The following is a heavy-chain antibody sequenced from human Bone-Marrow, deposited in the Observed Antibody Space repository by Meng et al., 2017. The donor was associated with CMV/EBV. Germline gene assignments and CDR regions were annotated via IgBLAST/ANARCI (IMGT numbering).Heavy chain of an antibody. CDR2: INRGGGST. D-gene: IGHD3-22*01. CDR1: GYTFMSYV. J-gene: IGHJ4*02. V-gene: IGHV1-46*01. Sequence: VDEGKKERAAVKVSCKAYGYTFMSYVIVWVRQAPGYGREWMGIINRGGGSTSYARRFQGSVTMTRDTSTSTDYMDLSSQRYGDTAVDYGAGGGGRRWLSGSNDYWGRGALVTVSS. CDR3: AGGGGRRWLSGSNDY.